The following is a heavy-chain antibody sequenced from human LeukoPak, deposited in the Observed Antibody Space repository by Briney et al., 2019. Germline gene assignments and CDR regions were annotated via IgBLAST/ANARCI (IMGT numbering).Heavy chain of an antibody. V-gene: IGHV3-21*04. D-gene: IGHD5-12*01. Sequence: GGSLRLSCAASGFTFSAYSMNWVRQAPGKGLEWVSSISSGSRYIYYADSVKVRFTISRDNSKNTLFLQMNSLRAEDTAVYYCAKGSGDSGYDYFFDYWGQGSLVTVSS. CDR2: ISSGSRYI. CDR1: GFTFSAYS. CDR3: AKGSGDSGYDYFFDY. J-gene: IGHJ4*02.